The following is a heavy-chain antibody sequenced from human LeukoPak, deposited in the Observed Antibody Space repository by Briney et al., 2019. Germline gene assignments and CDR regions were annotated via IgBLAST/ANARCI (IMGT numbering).Heavy chain of an antibody. CDR3: ARDDYGPLHY. J-gene: IGHJ4*02. D-gene: IGHD4-17*01. CDR2: INAGNGNT. Sequence: GASVKVSCKASGYTFTTYAIHWVRQAPGQGPEWMGWINAGNGNTKYSQKFQGRVTITRDTSATTAYMELSSLRSEDTAVYYCARDDYGPLHYWGQGTLVTVSS. CDR1: GYTFTTYA. V-gene: IGHV1-3*01.